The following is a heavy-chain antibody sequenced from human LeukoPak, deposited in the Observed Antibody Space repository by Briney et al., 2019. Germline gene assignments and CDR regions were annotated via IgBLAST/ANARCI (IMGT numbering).Heavy chain of an antibody. Sequence: GGSLRLSCAASGFTFSSYGMHWVRQAPGKGLEWVAVISYDGSNKYYADSVKGRFTISRDNSKNTLYLQMNSLRAEDTAVYYCAKDRGWRITMIAVWGQGTLVTVSS. V-gene: IGHV3-30*18. J-gene: IGHJ4*02. CDR3: AKDRGWRITMIAV. D-gene: IGHD3-22*01. CDR2: ISYDGSNK. CDR1: GFTFSSYG.